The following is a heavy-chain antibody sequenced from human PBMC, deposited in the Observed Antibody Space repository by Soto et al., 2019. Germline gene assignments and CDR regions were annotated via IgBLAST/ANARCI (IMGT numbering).Heavy chain of an antibody. J-gene: IGHJ3*01. CDR2: ISGDDGSG. CDR1: GVTFTTNA. D-gene: IGHD6-19*01. Sequence: EVQLLESGGGLVQPGGSLRLSCVASGVTFTTNAMDWVRQAPGKGLEWVSFISGDDGSGNYADSVKGRFTISRDNSKNTLYLQMNSRRAEDTAIYYCVKEASGWKSRGSFDLWGRGTMVTVSS. V-gene: IGHV3-23*01. CDR3: VKEASGWKSRGSFDL.